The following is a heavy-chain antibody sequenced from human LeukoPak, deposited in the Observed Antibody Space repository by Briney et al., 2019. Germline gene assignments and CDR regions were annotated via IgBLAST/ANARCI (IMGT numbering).Heavy chain of an antibody. D-gene: IGHD6-13*01. V-gene: IGHV1-8*01. Sequence: ASVKVSCKASGYTFTSYDINWVRQATGQGLEWRGWMNPNSGNTGYAQKFQGRVTMTRNTSISTAYMELSSLRSEDTAVYYCARGTRIAAADSYYFDYWGQGTLVTVSS. J-gene: IGHJ4*02. CDR1: GYTFTSYD. CDR3: ARGTRIAAADSYYFDY. CDR2: MNPNSGNT.